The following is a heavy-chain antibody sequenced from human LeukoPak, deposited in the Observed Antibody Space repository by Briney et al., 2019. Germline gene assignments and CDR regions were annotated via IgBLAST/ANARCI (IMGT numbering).Heavy chain of an antibody. CDR2: ITYDGSTK. Sequence: PGGSLRLSCAASGFTFSSYAMHWVRQAPGKGLEWATLITYDGSTKYYADSVKGRFTISRDNSKNRLYLQMDSLRGEDTAVYYCARDVGYRSWFDPWGQGTLVIVSS. V-gene: IGHV3-30*04. CDR3: ARDVGYRSWFDP. D-gene: IGHD5-18*01. CDR1: GFTFSSYA. J-gene: IGHJ5*02.